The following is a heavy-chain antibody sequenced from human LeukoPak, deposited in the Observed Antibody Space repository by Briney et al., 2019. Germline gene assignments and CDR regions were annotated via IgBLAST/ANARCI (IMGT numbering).Heavy chain of an antibody. J-gene: IGHJ2*01. V-gene: IGHV3-7*01. CDR3: ARDLRAGGTWSYGLYFHL. Sequence: GGSLRLSCAASRFTFSDYYMTWVRQAPGSGLEWVANIKEDGSEKNYVDSVKRRFTISRDNAKNSVYLLLNSLTPEDTAVYYCARDLRAGGTWSYGLYFHLWGRGTLVTVSS. D-gene: IGHD6-13*01. CDR2: IKEDGSEK. CDR1: RFTFSDYY.